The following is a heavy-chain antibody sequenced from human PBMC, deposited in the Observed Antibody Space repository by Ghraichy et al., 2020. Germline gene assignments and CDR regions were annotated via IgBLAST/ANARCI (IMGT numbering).Heavy chain of an antibody. CDR3: ATGRLSAITLDY. Sequence: ASVKVSCKVSGYTLTELSMHWVRQAPGKGLEWMGGFDPEDGETIYAQKFQGRVTMTEDTSTDTAYMELSSLRSEDTAVYYCATGRLSAITLDYWGQGTLVTVSS. CDR1: GYTLTELS. CDR2: FDPEDGET. J-gene: IGHJ4*02. V-gene: IGHV1-24*01. D-gene: IGHD1-14*01.